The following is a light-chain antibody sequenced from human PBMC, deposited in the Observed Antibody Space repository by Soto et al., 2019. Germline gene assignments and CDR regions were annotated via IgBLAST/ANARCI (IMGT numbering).Light chain of an antibody. Sequence: EIGTTQSPATLSVSPGERATLSCRASQSVRSNLAWYQQKPGQAPRLLIYGASTRATGIPARFSGSGSGTEFTLTISSLQSEDFAVFYCQHYDSLPITLGQGTLLEIK. CDR2: GAS. V-gene: IGKV3-15*01. CDR1: QSVRSN. CDR3: QHYDSLPIT. J-gene: IGKJ5*01.